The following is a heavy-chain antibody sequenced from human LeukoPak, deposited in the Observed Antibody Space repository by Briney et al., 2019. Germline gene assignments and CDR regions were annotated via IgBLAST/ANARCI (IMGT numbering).Heavy chain of an antibody. CDR2: IIPMIATA. CDR1: EDTLRDVA. V-gene: IGHV1-69*06. CDR3: ARGAGWLYD. D-gene: IGHD3-22*01. Sequence: SVKVSCKTTEDTLRDVAFSWVRQAPGQGLEWLGGIIPMIATASYSQKFQGRVSINADKSTNTVYMELSSLKLEDTAVYYCARGAGWLYDWGQGTLVIVSS. J-gene: IGHJ4*02.